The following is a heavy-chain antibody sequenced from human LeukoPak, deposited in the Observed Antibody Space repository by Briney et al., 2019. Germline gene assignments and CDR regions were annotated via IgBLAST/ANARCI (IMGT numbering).Heavy chain of an antibody. J-gene: IGHJ4*02. D-gene: IGHD3-9*01. V-gene: IGHV4-34*01. Sequence: PSGTLSLTCAVYGGSFSGYYWSWIRQPPGKGLEWIGEINHSGSTNYNPSLKSRVTISVDTSKNQFSLKLSSVTAADTAVYYCARVRMYYDILTGYSPYYYFDYWGQGTLVTVSS. CDR1: GGSFSGYY. CDR2: INHSGST. CDR3: ARVRMYYDILTGYSPYYYFDY.